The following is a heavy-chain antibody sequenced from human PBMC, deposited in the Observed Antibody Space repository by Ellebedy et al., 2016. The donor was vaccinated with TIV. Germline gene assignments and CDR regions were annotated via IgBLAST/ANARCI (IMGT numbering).Heavy chain of an antibody. CDR1: GGTFSSYA. Sequence: AASVKVSCKASGGTFSSYAISWVRQAPGQGLEWMGGIIPIFGTANYAQKFQGRVTITADESTSTAYMELRSLRSEDTAVYYCARGYGSGSYSGMDVWGQGTTVTVSS. CDR2: IIPIFGTA. V-gene: IGHV1-69*13. J-gene: IGHJ6*02. CDR3: ARGYGSGSYSGMDV. D-gene: IGHD3-10*01.